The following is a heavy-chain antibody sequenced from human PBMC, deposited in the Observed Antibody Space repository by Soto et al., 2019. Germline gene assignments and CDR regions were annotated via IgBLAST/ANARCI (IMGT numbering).Heavy chain of an antibody. D-gene: IGHD2-8*02. V-gene: IGHV1-69*12. Sequence: QVHLEQSGAEVKKPGSSVKVSCKFSGGTFSSYVIIWVRQAPGQGLEWMGGIIPVSGTANYAQKFHGRVTNSEDAATNTAYMELSSVRFDDTAVYYCATVDRSVALVGWFDPWGQGTLVNVSS. CDR2: IIPVSGTA. CDR1: GGTFSSYV. J-gene: IGHJ5*02. CDR3: ATVDRSVALVGWFDP.